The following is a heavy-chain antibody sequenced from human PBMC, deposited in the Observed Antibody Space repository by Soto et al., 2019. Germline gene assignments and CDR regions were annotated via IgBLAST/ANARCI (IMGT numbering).Heavy chain of an antibody. CDR1: GYPFTSYG. D-gene: IGHD3-3*01. J-gene: IGHJ4*02. CDR3: ARVRDFWSGHPFDY. V-gene: IGHV1-18*01. Sequence: GASVKVSCKASGYPFTSYGISWVRQAPGQGLEWMGWISAHNGNTNHAQKLQGRVTVTTDTSTSTAYMELRSLRSDDTAVYYCARVRDFWSGHPFDYWGQGTLVTVSS. CDR2: ISAHNGNT.